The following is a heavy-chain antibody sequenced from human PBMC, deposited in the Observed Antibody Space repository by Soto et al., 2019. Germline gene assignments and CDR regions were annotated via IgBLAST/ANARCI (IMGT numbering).Heavy chain of an antibody. CDR3: PGARLPGASFYGMDV. D-gene: IGHD2-15*01. CDR2: LSQNGGT. CDR1: GYFFNSVHF. V-gene: IGHV4-38-2*01. J-gene: IGHJ6*02. Sequence: SETLSLTCVVSGYFFNSVHFWGWIRHPPGKGLQWIGSLSQNGGTYRNPSLRSRVTLSVDTSKNQFSLKLTSVKAADAPVYSCPGARLPGASFYGMDVWGQGIKVTVSS.